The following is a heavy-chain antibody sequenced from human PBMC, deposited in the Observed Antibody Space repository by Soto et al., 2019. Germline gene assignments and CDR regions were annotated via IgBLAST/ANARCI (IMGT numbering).Heavy chain of an antibody. V-gene: IGHV2-5*01. CDR3: PHTEPLGYCSGGSCYRWFDP. CDR2: IYWNDDK. D-gene: IGHD2-15*01. Sequence: QITLKESGPTLVKPTQTLTLTCTFSGFSLSTSGVGVGWIRQPPGKALEWLALIYWNDDKRYSPSLKSRLTITKDTSKNQVVLTMINMDPVDTATYYCPHTEPLGYCSGGSCYRWFDPWGQGTLVTVSS. CDR1: GFSLSTSGVG. J-gene: IGHJ5*02.